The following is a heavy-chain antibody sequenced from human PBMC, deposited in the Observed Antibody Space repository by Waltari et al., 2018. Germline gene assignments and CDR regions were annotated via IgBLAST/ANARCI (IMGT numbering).Heavy chain of an antibody. D-gene: IGHD4-17*01. CDR2: ISYDGNQI. Sequence: QVYLVESGGGVVQPGGSLKLSCLASGLTFSKFGMHWVRQSPGKGLEWVAFISYDGNQIYDADSVKGRFTISRDNPNNILYLQMNSLRPEDTATYYCAKDGDYSLPGYDAFDVWGQGTVVTVSS. CDR3: AKDGDYSLPGYDAFDV. J-gene: IGHJ3*01. CDR1: GLTFSKFG. V-gene: IGHV3-30*02.